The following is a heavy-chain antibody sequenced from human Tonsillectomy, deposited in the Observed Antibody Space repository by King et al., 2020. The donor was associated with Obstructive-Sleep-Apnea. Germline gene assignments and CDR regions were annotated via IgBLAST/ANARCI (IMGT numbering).Heavy chain of an antibody. CDR1: GYTFTNYD. CDR2: MNPNSGNT. CDR3: ARGLGYYGSGSYSRVFYFDY. Sequence: QLVQSGAEVKKPGASVKVSCKASGYTFTNYDVNWVRQATGQGLEWTGWMNPNSGNTDYSQKFQGRVTMTRNTSISTAFMELSSLRSEDTAVYYCARGLGYYGSGSYSRVFYFDYWGQGTLVTVSS. D-gene: IGHD3-10*01. V-gene: IGHV1-8*01. J-gene: IGHJ4*02.